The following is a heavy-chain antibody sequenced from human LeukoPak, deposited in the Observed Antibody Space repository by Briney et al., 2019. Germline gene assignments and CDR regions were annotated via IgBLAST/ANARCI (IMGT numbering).Heavy chain of an antibody. CDR1: GFNFNTYG. J-gene: IGHJ2*01. CDR3: ARDGAFTGPHWWFDL. V-gene: IGHV3-48*01. D-gene: IGHD2-8*02. CDR2: LSATGRAI. Sequence: GGSLTLSCVGSGFNFNTYGMNWVRRAPGEGPEWLAFLSATGRAIHYADSVKGGFTIARDNAKNSLYLHMNSLTADDTAMYYCARDGAFTGPHWWFDLWGRGTLVTVSS.